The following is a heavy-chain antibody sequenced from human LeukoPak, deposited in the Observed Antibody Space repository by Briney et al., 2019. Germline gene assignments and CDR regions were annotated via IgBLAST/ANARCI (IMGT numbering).Heavy chain of an antibody. J-gene: IGHJ5*02. CDR3: ARDLGQYYDTSDNWFDP. CDR1: GFTFSNYW. CDR2: INSDGVNT. Sequence: GGSLRLSCAASGFTFSNYWMHWVRQAPGKGLVWVSRINSDGVNTSYADSVKGRFTISRDNAKNTLNLQMNSLRAEDTAVYYCARDLGQYYDTSDNWFDPWGQGTLVTVSS. D-gene: IGHD3-22*01. V-gene: IGHV3-74*01.